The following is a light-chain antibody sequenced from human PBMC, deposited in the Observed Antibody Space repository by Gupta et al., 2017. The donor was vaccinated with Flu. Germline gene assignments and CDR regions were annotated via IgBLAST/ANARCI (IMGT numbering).Light chain of an antibody. Sequence: RVIFTCRLIHSISSYLHYYQHKPWKAPKLLIYAASSLQSGVPSRFSRSGSGTDFTLTSSSLQPEDFATYFCLQTYSRSPKTFGGGTSVEIK. J-gene: IGKJ4*01. V-gene: IGKV1-39*01. CDR1: HSISSY. CDR2: AAS. CDR3: LQTYSRSPKT.